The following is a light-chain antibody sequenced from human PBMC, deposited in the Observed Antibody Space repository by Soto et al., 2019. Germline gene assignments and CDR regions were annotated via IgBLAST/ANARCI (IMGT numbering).Light chain of an antibody. CDR1: SSDVGGYNY. CDR3: TSYTSASTLLYL. J-gene: IGLJ1*01. CDR2: GVT. V-gene: IGLV2-14*01. Sequence: QSVLTQPASVSGSPGQSITISCTGTSSDVGGYNYVSWYQQHPGIAPKLLIYGVTNRPSGVSTRFSGSKSGNTASLTISGLPAEDEADSHCTSYTSASTLLYLFGTGTKVTVL.